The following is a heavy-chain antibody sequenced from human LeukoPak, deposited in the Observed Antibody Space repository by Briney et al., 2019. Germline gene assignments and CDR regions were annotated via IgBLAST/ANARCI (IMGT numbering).Heavy chain of an antibody. J-gene: IGHJ4*02. Sequence: GGSLRLSCAASGFIFKKYWMNWVRQVPGKGLECLANIKEDGSETYYADSVKGRFTISRDNSKNTLYLQMNSLRAEDTAVYYCARDGDIVVVPAAIREYYFDYWGQGTLVTVSS. CDR1: GFIFKKYW. D-gene: IGHD2-2*02. CDR3: ARDGDIVVVPAAIREYYFDY. V-gene: IGHV3-7*01. CDR2: IKEDGSET.